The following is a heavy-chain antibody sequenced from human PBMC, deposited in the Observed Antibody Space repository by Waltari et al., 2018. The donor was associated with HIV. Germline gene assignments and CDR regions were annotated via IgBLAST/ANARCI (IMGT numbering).Heavy chain of an antibody. CDR3: ASSGPEWFLSNWFDP. Sequence: QVQLVQSGAEVKKPGASVKVSCKASGYTFTRNGTSWVRQAPGQGLEWMGWISAYNGNTNYAQKLQGRVTMTTDTSTSTAYMELRSLRSDDTAVYYCASSGPEWFLSNWFDPWGQGTLVTVSS. CDR1: GYTFTRNG. J-gene: IGHJ5*02. CDR2: ISAYNGNT. D-gene: IGHD3-3*01. V-gene: IGHV1-18*01.